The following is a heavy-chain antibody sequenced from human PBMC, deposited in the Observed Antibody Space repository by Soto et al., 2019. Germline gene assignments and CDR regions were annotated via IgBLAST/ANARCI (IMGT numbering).Heavy chain of an antibody. V-gene: IGHV1-3*01. J-gene: IGHJ4*02. CDR3: AISLERWPDY. D-gene: IGHD1-1*01. CDR1: GYTFTSYA. CDR2: INAGNGIT. Sequence: VSGKVSCTSSGYTFTSYAMHWVRHAPGQRLEWMGWINAGNGITKYSQKFQGRVTITRDTSASTAYMELSSLRSEDTAVYYCAISLERWPDYWGQGTLFTVSS.